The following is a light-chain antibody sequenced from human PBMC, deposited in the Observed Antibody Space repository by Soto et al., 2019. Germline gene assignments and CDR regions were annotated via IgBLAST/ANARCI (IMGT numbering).Light chain of an antibody. Sequence: EIVLMQSPGTLSLSPGERATLSCRASQSVSSSYLAWYQQKPGQAPRLLIYGASSRATGIPDRFSGSGSGTDFTLTISRLEPEDFAVYYCQQSNGGTFGQGTKVEIK. CDR1: QSVSSSY. CDR2: GAS. CDR3: QQSNGGT. V-gene: IGKV3-20*01. J-gene: IGKJ1*01.